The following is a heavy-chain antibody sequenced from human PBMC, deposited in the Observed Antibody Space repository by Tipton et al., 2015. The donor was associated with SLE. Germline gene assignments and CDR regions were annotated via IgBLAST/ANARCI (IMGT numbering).Heavy chain of an antibody. Sequence: TLSLTCAVSGYSINSGYYWGWIRQPPGKGLEWIGSIFYSGSTYYNWSLKSRVTISLDTSKNQFSLKLVSVTAADTAVYCWARDEDIVVGSLDIWGQGTMVSVSS. D-gene: IGHD2-15*01. CDR3: ARDEDIVVGSLDI. CDR2: IFYSGST. CDR1: GYSINSGYY. V-gene: IGHV4-38-2*02. J-gene: IGHJ3*02.